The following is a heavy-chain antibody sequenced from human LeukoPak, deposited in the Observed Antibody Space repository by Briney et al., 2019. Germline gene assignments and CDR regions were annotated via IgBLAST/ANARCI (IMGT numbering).Heavy chain of an antibody. CDR1: GYSISSGYY. CDR2: IYYSGSI. J-gene: IGHJ4*02. Sequence: SETLSLTCTVSGYSISSGYYWGWIRQPPGKGLEWIGSIYYSGSIYHNPSLKSRVTISVDTSKNQFSLKLSSVTAADTAVYYCARRPRGYSSGWNYDYWGQGTLVTVSS. V-gene: IGHV4-38-2*02. CDR3: ARRPRGYSSGWNYDY. D-gene: IGHD6-19*01.